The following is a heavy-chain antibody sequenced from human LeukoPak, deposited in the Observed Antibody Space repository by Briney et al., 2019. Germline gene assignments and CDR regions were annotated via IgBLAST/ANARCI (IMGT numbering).Heavy chain of an antibody. CDR3: AKTPTTYYYDSSGYYTFDY. V-gene: IGHV3-23*01. CDR2: ISGSGGST. D-gene: IGHD3-22*01. J-gene: IGHJ4*02. Sequence: GGSLRLSCAASGFTFSSYAMSWVRQAPGKGLEWVSAISGSGGSTYYADSVKGRFTISRDNSKNTLYLQMNSLRAEDTAVYYCAKTPTTYYYDSSGYYTFDYWGQGTLVTVSS. CDR1: GFTFSSYA.